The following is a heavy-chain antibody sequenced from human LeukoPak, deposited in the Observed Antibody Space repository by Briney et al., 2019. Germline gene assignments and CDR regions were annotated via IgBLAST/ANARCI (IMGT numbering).Heavy chain of an antibody. J-gene: IGHJ5*02. Sequence: PGGSLRLSCAASGFTFSYYAMHWVRQAPGKGLEWVAVISYDGSNKYYADSVKGRFTISRDNSKNTLYLQMNSLRPEDTAVYYCARVVPGAWFDPWGQGTLVTVSS. V-gene: IGHV3-30*04. CDR2: ISYDGSNK. D-gene: IGHD3-10*02. CDR1: GFTFSYYA. CDR3: ARVVPGAWFDP.